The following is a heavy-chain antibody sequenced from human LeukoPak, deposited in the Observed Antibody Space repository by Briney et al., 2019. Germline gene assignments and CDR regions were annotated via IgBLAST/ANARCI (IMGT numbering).Heavy chain of an antibody. CDR1: GYTLPELS. CDR3: ATRNTAMIRRNDFDY. CDR2: FDPEYGDT. Sequence: ASVKVSCKVSGYTLPELSMHWVRQAPGRGLDGMGGFDPEYGDTNYAHKLQGRFTITNDTSTDTAYMEMSSLRSEDTAVYYCATRNTAMIRRNDFDYWGQGTLVTVSS. V-gene: IGHV1-24*01. D-gene: IGHD5-18*01. J-gene: IGHJ4*02.